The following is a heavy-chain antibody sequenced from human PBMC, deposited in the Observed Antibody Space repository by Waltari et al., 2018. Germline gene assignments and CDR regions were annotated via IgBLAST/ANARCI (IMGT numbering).Heavy chain of an antibody. CDR3: ARTGDDY. CDR1: GFTFTRYW. Sequence: EVQLVESGGGLVQPGGSLRLSCSASGFTFTRYWMSWVRQAPGKGLECVANINQGGSDKNYVDSVKGRFTISRDNAKNSLYLQMNSLRAEDTAAYYCARTGDDYWGQGTLVTVSS. V-gene: IGHV3-7*03. CDR2: INQGGSDK. D-gene: IGHD1-1*01. J-gene: IGHJ4*02.